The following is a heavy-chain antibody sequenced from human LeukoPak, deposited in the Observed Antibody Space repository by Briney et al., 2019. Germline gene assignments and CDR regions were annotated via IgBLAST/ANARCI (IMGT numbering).Heavy chain of an antibody. CDR1: GFTFSSYS. Sequence: PGGSLRLXCAASGFTFSSYSMNWDRQAPGKGLEWVSSISSSSSYIYYADSVKGRFTISRDNAKNSLYLQMNSLRAEDTAVYYCARDANHYYGSGSYEVDYWGQGTLVTVSS. D-gene: IGHD3-10*01. CDR2: ISSSSSYI. CDR3: ARDANHYYGSGSYEVDY. J-gene: IGHJ4*02. V-gene: IGHV3-21*01.